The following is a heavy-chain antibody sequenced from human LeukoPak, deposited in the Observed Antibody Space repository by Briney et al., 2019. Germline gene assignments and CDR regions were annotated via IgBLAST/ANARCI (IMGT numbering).Heavy chain of an antibody. CDR3: AKLPDVYPDY. D-gene: IGHD2-2*02. CDR2: TGSTGVST. CDR1: GFTFSSYA. Sequence: GGSLRLSCAASGFTFSSYAMNWVRRAPGKGLEWVSGTGSTGVSTFYADSVKGRFTVSRDNSKNTLSLQMNSLRAEDTAVYYCAKLPDVYPDYWGQGTLVTVSS. J-gene: IGHJ4*02. V-gene: IGHV3-23*01.